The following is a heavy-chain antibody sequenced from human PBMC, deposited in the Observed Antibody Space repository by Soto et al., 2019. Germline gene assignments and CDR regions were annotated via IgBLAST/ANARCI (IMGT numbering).Heavy chain of an antibody. D-gene: IGHD3-22*01. CDR3: ARGQYYYDSSGYLY. J-gene: IGHJ4*02. Sequence: GGSLRLSCAASGFTFSSYSMNWFRQAPGKGLEWVSYISSSSSTIYYADSVKGRFTISRDNAKNSLYLQMNSLRDEDTAVYYCARGQYYYDSSGYLYWGQGTLVTVSS. V-gene: IGHV3-48*02. CDR1: GFTFSSYS. CDR2: ISSSSSTI.